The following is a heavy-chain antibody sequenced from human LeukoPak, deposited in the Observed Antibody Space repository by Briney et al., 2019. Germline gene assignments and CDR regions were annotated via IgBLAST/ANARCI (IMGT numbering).Heavy chain of an antibody. CDR2: IYSGGNT. Sequence: GGSLRLSCAASGFTVSSNYMSWARQAPGKGLEWVSVIYSGGNTYYADSVKGRFTISRDNAKNTLYLQMNSLRAEDTAVYYCARDLRGGGAFDIWGQGTMVTVSS. D-gene: IGHD2-15*01. CDR1: GFTVSSNY. V-gene: IGHV3-53*01. J-gene: IGHJ3*02. CDR3: ARDLRGGGAFDI.